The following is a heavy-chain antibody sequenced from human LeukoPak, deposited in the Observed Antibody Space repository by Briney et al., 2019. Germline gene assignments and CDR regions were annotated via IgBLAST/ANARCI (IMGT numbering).Heavy chain of an antibody. V-gene: IGHV3-23*01. D-gene: IGHD6-19*01. CDR2: ISGTGDRT. CDR1: GFTFSSYA. Sequence: PGGSLRLSCAASGFTFSSYAMSWVRQAPGKGLEWVSAISGTGDRTYYAASVKGRFTISRDTSKNTLYLQVNSLRAEDTAVYYCARDSSIAALAGSLGNYYYYYYMDVWGKGTTVTVSS. CDR3: ARDSSIAALAGSLGNYYYYYYMDV. J-gene: IGHJ6*03.